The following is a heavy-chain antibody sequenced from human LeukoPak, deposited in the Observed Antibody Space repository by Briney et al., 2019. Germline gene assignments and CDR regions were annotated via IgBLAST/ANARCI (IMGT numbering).Heavy chain of an antibody. J-gene: IGHJ5*02. CDR2: IYTSGST. CDR3: ARSRGGYGDYGSWFDP. Sequence: SETLSLTCSVSGASISSYYWSWIRQPAGKGLEWIGRIYTSGSTNYNPSLKSRVTTSIDTSKNQFSLKLNSVTPADTAVYYCARSRGGYGDYGSWFDPWGQGTLVTVSS. D-gene: IGHD4-17*01. V-gene: IGHV4-4*07. CDR1: GASISSYY.